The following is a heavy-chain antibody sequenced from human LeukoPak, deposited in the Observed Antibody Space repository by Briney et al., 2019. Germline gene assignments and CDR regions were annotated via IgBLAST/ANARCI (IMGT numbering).Heavy chain of an antibody. J-gene: IGHJ4*02. D-gene: IGHD3-10*01. V-gene: IGHV1-18*01. CDR1: GYTFTDYG. CDR2: NRAYNGNT. CDR3: ARVRGTYYYGSGSWEFDY. Sequence: ASVKVSCKTSGYTFTDYGISWVRQAPAQGLEWMGWNRAYNGNTNYAQKLQGRVTMTTDTSTSTAYMELRSLRSDDTAVYYCARVRGTYYYGSGSWEFDYWGQGTLVTVSS.